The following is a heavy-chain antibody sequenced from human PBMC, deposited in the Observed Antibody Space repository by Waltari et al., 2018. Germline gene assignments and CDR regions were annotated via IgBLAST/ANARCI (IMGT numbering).Heavy chain of an antibody. CDR1: GFTFSSYG. CDR3: ARDAKYCSGGSCYSVLWYFDL. J-gene: IGHJ2*01. V-gene: IGHV3-33*01. CDR2: IWYDGSNK. Sequence: QVQLVESGGGVVQPGRSLRLSCAASGFTFSSYGMHWVRQAPGKGLEWVAVIWYDGSNKYYVDSVKGRFTISRDNSKNTLYLQMNSLRAEDTAVYYCARDAKYCSGGSCYSVLWYFDLWGRGTLVTVSS. D-gene: IGHD2-15*01.